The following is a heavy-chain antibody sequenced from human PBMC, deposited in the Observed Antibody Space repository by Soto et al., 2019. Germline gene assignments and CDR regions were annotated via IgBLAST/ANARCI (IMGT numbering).Heavy chain of an antibody. CDR2: IYLGDSDT. CDR1: PYSLTSYW. J-gene: IGHJ6*02. D-gene: IGHD6-13*01. V-gene: IGHV5-51*01. CDR3: ARRTSSWSDTSGYGMDV. Sequence: GESLKISWKGPPYSLTSYWIAWVRQMPGNGLEWMGIIYLGDSDTRYSPSFQGQVTISADKSLTTAYLQWSSLKASDTAMYYCARRTSSWSDTSGYGMDVWGQGTTVTVSS.